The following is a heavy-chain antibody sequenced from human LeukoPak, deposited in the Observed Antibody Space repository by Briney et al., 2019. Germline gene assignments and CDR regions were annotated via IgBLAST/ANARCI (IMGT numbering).Heavy chain of an antibody. CDR1: GGSIISSSYY. Sequence: PSETLSLTCTVSGGSIISSSYYWGWIRQPPGKGLEWIGSIYYSGSTYYNPSLKSRVTISVDTSKNHFSRKRSSVTAADTPVYYWAGVPTGSGWTFDYWGQGTLVTVSS. J-gene: IGHJ4*02. V-gene: IGHV4-39*02. CDR3: AGVPTGSGWTFDY. D-gene: IGHD6-19*01. CDR2: IYYSGST.